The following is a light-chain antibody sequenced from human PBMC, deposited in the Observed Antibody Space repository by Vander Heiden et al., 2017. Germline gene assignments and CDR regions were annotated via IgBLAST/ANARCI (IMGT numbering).Light chain of an antibody. CDR2: GAS. Sequence: EIVLTPPPATPLVSPGGRVTPSCSASQSDRRKLAWYQQKPGQPPRLLIYGASTRATGFPARFSGTGSGTEFTLTISSLQSEDFAVYYCQQYDTWPLGFGPGTKVDIK. J-gene: IGKJ3*01. CDR1: QSDRRK. V-gene: IGKV3-15*01. CDR3: QQYDTWPLG.